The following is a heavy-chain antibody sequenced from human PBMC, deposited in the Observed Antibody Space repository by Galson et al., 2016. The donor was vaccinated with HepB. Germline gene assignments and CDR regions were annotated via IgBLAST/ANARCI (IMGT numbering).Heavy chain of an antibody. CDR3: AGATHGNTWFYY. CDR1: GYRSTNYW. J-gene: IGHJ4*02. Sequence: QSGAEVKKPGESLKISCQAFGYRSTNYWIGWVRQMPGTGLEWLGLIYFGGFETRYSPSFQGRVIVSADRSINTAYLQWGSLEASDTAIYSCAGATHGNTWFYYWGQGTQVTVSS. V-gene: IGHV5-51*01. CDR2: IYFGGFET. D-gene: IGHD4/OR15-4a*01.